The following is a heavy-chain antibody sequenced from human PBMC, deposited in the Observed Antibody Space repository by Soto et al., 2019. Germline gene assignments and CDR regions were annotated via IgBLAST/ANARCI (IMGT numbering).Heavy chain of an antibody. D-gene: IGHD2-21*02. CDR3: ARGGRVVVVTAALDY. CDR2: VNPSGCHS. CDR1: GDTFTDYY. V-gene: IGHV1-46*01. J-gene: IGHJ4*02. Sequence: QVQLMQSGAEVKKPGASVKVSCKASGDTFTDYYIHWVRQAPGQGLEWMGPVNPSGCHSTYAQHFLCRGAMAWDTFAITLYMERNSVTSGDTVMYYFARGGRVVVVTAALDYWGQGTLVTVSS.